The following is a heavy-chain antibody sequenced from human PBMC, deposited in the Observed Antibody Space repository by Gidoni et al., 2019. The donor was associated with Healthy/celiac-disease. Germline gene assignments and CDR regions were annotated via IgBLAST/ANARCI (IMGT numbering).Heavy chain of an antibody. CDR1: GVSISSYY. J-gene: IGHJ6*02. CDR2: IYHSGST. CDR3: ALESRVAVAGDLYYYYYGMDV. V-gene: IGHV4-4*07. D-gene: IGHD6-19*01. Sequence: QVQLQESGPGLVQPSDTLSLTCTVSGVSISSYYWSWIRQPAGKGLEWLGRIYHSGSTNYNPALKSRGTMSVDTAKNQFSLKLSSVTAADTDVYYCALESRVAVAGDLYYYYYGMDVWGQGTTVTVSS.